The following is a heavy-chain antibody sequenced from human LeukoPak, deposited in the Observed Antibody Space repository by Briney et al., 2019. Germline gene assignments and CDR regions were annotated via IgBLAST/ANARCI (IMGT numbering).Heavy chain of an antibody. CDR2: INTSGGST. D-gene: IGHD3-22*01. CDR3: ARVHHYFDIAFDY. CDR1: GYSFTSYY. V-gene: IGHV1-46*01. J-gene: IGHJ4*02. Sequence: PSVKLSCKTSGYSFTSYYIHWVRHAPGQGLEWMGMINTSGGSTNYAQTFQGRVTMTRDMSTSTVYMELSSLRSEDTAVYYCARVHHYFDIAFDYWGQGTLVTVSS.